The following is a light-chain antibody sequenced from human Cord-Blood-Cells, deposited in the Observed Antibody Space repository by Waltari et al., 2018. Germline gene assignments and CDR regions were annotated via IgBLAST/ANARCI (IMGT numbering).Light chain of an antibody. CDR3: CSYAGSSTFDVV. CDR2: EGS. CDR1: SSDVGSYNL. Sequence: QSALTHPASVSGSPGQSITISFPGTSSDVGSYNLVSWYQQHPGKAPKLMIYEGSKRPSWVANRFSGSKSGNTASLTIAWLQAEGEADYYCCSYAGSSTFDVVFGGGTKLTVL. V-gene: IGLV2-23*03. J-gene: IGLJ2*01.